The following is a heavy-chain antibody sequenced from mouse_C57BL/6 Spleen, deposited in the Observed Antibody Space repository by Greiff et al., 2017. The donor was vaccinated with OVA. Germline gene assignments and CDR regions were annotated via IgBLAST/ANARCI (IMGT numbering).Heavy chain of an antibody. CDR1: GYTFTSYW. J-gene: IGHJ4*01. V-gene: IGHV1-52*01. D-gene: IGHD1-1*01. Sequence: QVQLQQPGAELVRPGSSVKLSCKASGYTFTSYWMHWVKQRPIQGLEWIGNIDPSDSETHYNQKFKDKATLTVDKSSSTAYMQLSSLTSDDSAVYFCARINYGSSAIDYWGQGTSVTVSS. CDR2: IDPSDSET. CDR3: ARINYGSSAIDY.